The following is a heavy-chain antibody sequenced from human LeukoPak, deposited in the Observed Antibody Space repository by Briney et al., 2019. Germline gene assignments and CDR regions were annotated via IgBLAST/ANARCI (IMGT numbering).Heavy chain of an antibody. V-gene: IGHV1-2*02. J-gene: IGHJ4*02. CDR3: ARRTLVGATHFDY. Sequence: GASVKVSCKASGCTFTGYYMHWVRQAPGQGLEWMGWINPNSGGTNYAQKFQGRVTMTRDTSISTAYMELSRLRSDDTAVYYCARRTLVGATHFDYWGQGTLVTVSS. D-gene: IGHD1-26*01. CDR2: INPNSGGT. CDR1: GCTFTGYY.